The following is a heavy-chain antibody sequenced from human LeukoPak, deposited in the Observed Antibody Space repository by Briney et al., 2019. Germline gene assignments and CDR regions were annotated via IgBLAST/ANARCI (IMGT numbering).Heavy chain of an antibody. CDR3: AKDLGGYRPDAFDI. CDR1: GFTFDDYA. J-gene: IGHJ3*02. Sequence: GGPLRLSCAVSGFTFDDYAMHWVRQAPGKGLEWVSGISWNSGNIGYADSVKGRFTISRDNSKNTLYLQMNSLRAEDTAVYYCAKDLGGYRPDAFDIWGQGTMVTVSS. V-gene: IGHV3-9*01. D-gene: IGHD3-22*01. CDR2: ISWNSGNI.